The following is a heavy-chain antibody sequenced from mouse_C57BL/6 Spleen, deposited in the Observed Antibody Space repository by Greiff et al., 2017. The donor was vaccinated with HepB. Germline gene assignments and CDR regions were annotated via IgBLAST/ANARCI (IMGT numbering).Heavy chain of an antibody. CDR2: ISYDGSN. D-gene: IGHD1-2*01. CDR3: ARPTTAYAMDY. Sequence: EVQVVESGPGLVKPSQSLSLTCSVTGYSITSGYYWNWIRQFPGNKLEWMGYISYDGSNNYNPSLKNRISITRDTSKNQFFLKLNSVTTEDTATYYCARPTTAYAMDYWGQGTSVTVSS. CDR1: GYSITSGYY. V-gene: IGHV3-6*01. J-gene: IGHJ4*01.